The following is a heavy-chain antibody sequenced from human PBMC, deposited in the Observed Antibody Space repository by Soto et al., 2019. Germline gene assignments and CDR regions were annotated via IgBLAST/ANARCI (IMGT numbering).Heavy chain of an antibody. J-gene: IGHJ6*02. CDR3: AREGRLQLWLRYYGMDV. D-gene: IGHD5-18*01. CDR2: ISSSSSTI. Sequence: PGGSLRLSCAASGFTFSSYSMNWVRQAPGKGLEWVSYISSSSSTIYYADSVKGRFTISRDNAKNSLYLQMNSLRDEDTAVYYCAREGRLQLWLRYYGMDVWGQGTTVTVS. V-gene: IGHV3-48*02. CDR1: GFTFSSYS.